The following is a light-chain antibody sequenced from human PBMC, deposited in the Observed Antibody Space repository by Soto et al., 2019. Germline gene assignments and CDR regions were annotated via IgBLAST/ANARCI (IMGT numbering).Light chain of an antibody. CDR3: SSYKSDSTYV. J-gene: IGLJ1*01. Sequence: QSVLTQPASVSGSPGQSISISCTGTSSVVGGYNFVSWYQQHPDKAPKLVIFDVNNRPSGVSDRFSGSKSGNTASLTISGLQLEDEADYYCSSYKSDSTYVFVTRSKVT. V-gene: IGLV2-14*01. CDR2: DVN. CDR1: SSVVGGYNF.